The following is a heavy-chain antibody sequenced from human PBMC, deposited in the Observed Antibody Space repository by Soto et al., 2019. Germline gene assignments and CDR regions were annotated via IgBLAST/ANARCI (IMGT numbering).Heavy chain of an antibody. Sequence: GGSLRLSCVASGFTFSSYAMTWVRQTPGKGLEWVSAISNNGGATYYAVSVKGRFTISRDSSKNTVYLQMNSLGTEDTAIYNCAKVRSFDFWSGDFSSPFDSWGPGTLVTVS. CDR3: AKVRSFDFWSGDFSSPFDS. CDR1: GFTFSSYA. D-gene: IGHD3-3*01. V-gene: IGHV3-23*01. CDR2: ISNNGGAT. J-gene: IGHJ4*02.